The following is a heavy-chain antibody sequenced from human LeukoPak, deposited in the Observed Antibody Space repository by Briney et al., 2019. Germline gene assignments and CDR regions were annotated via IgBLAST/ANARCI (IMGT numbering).Heavy chain of an antibody. J-gene: IGHJ4*02. CDR2: INPTGGST. Sequence: ASVKVSCKASGYTFTSYYVHWVRQAPGQGLEWMGLINPTGGSTGYAQKFQGRVTMTRDMSTSTDYMELSSLRAEDTAVYYCAKDLGIYDILTGYLIYWGQGTLVTVSS. CDR1: GYTFTSYY. D-gene: IGHD3-9*01. CDR3: AKDLGIYDILTGYLIY. V-gene: IGHV1-46*01.